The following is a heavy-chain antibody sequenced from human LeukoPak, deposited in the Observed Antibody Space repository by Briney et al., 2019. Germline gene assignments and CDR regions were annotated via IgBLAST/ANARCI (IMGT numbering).Heavy chain of an antibody. D-gene: IGHD5-12*01. Sequence: GGSLRLSCAASGFTFSSYSMNWVRQAPGKGLEWVSSISSSSSYIYYADSVKGRFTISRDNAKNSLYLQMNSLRAEDTAVYYCAREGEGVYSGCVQIDYWGQGTLVTVSS. CDR1: GFTFSSYS. CDR2: ISSSSSYI. V-gene: IGHV3-21*01. CDR3: AREGEGVYSGCVQIDY. J-gene: IGHJ4*02.